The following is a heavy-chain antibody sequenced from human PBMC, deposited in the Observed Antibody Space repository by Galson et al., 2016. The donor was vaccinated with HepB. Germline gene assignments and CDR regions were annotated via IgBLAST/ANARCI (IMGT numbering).Heavy chain of an antibody. V-gene: IGHV3-7*01. CDR1: GFSFSSYW. D-gene: IGHD3-10*01. Sequence: SLRLSCAASGFSFSSYWMSWVRQAPGKGLEWVANLEEDERVKNYVDSVKGLIIISRDNAKNSLYLQMNSLRAEDRALYYCARDVNYGIFDRWGQGTLVTVSS. CDR3: ARDVNYGIFDR. CDR2: LEEDERVK. J-gene: IGHJ4*02.